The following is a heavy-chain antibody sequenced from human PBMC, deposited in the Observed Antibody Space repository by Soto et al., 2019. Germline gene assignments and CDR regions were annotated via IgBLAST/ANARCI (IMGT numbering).Heavy chain of an antibody. V-gene: IGHV3-23*01. CDR3: AKTLLSTSWYGLHDY. CDR1: EFTFSSYA. CDR2: ISGSGGRT. Sequence: GGALRLSCAAPEFTFSSYAMSWVRRAPGKGLEWVSAISGSGGRTYYADSAKGRFTISRDNSRNTLHLQMNSLRVEDTAVYYCAKTLLSTSWYGLHDYVSQGTLVTVSS. D-gene: IGHD6-13*01. J-gene: IGHJ4*02.